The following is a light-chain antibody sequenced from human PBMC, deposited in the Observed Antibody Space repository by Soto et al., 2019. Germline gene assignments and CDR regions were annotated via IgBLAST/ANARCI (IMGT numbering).Light chain of an antibody. CDR3: QQYGSSPRT. J-gene: IGKJ1*01. CDR2: DAS. V-gene: IGKV3-20*01. Sequence: EIVLTQSPGTLSLSPGERATLSCRASQSVYSRYLAWYQQKPGQAPRLLIYDASSRTTGIPDRFSGSGSGTDFTLTISRLEPEDFAVYYCQQYGSSPRTFGQGTKVEIK. CDR1: QSVYSRY.